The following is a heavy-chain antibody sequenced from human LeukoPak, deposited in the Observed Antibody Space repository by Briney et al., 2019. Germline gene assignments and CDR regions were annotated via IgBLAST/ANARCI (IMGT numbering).Heavy chain of an antibody. V-gene: IGHV3-23*01. CDR3: AKGYNWFDP. J-gene: IGHJ5*02. CDR1: GLTFSNYA. CDR2: ISGSGGST. Sequence: GESLRLSCAASGLTFSNYAMSWVRQAPGKGLEWVSAISGSGGSTYYADSVKGRLTISRDNSKNTLYLQMNSLRAEDTAVYYCAKGYNWFDPWGQGTLVTVSS.